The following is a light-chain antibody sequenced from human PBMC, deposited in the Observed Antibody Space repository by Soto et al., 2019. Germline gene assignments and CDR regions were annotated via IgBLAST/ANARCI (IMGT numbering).Light chain of an antibody. V-gene: IGLV2-8*01. Sequence: QSVLTQPPSASGSPGQSVTISCTGTSSDVGGYNYVSWYQQHPGKAPKLIIYEVSKRPSGVPDRFSGSKSGNTASLTVSGLQAEDEADYYCCSHGGINVFGTGTKLTVL. J-gene: IGLJ1*01. CDR1: SSDVGGYNY. CDR2: EVS. CDR3: CSHGGINV.